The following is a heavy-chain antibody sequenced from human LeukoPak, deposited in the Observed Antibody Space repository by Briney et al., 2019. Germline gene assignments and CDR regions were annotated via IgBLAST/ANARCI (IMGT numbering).Heavy chain of an antibody. D-gene: IGHD6-6*01. CDR1: GGSISTYY. CDR3: ARGTHSSSPIPLDY. CDR2: IHYSGST. V-gene: IGHV4-59*01. Sequence: SETLSLTCTVPGGSISTYYWSWIRQTPGKGLEWIGYIHYSGSTNYNPSLNSRVTISVDTSKNQFSLKVNSVTAADTAVYYCARGTHSSSPIPLDYWGQGTLVTVSS. J-gene: IGHJ4*02.